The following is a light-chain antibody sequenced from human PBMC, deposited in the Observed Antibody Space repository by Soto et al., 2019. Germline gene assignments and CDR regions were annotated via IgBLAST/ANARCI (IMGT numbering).Light chain of an antibody. Sequence: EIVMTQSPGTLSLSPGERATLSCRASQSVSSRLAWYQQKPGQAPRLLIYGASSRATGIPDRFSGSGSGTDFTLTINGLEPEAFAVYYCQHYENTPPSVTFGPGTKVDNK. V-gene: IGKV3-20*01. CDR1: QSVSSR. CDR3: QHYENTPPSVT. CDR2: GAS. J-gene: IGKJ3*01.